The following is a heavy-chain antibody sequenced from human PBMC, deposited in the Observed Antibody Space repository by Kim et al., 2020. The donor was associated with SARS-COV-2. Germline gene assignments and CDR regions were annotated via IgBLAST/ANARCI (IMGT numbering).Heavy chain of an antibody. CDR1: GFTFSSYG. D-gene: IGHD3-10*01. J-gene: IGHJ4*02. CDR2: IWYDGSNK. CDR3: ARSEIYGSGSYFDY. Sequence: GGSLRLSCAASGFTFSSYGMHWVRQAPGKGLEWVAVIWYDGSNKYYADSVKGRFTISRDNSKNTLYLQMNSLRAEDTAVYYCARSEIYGSGSYFDYWGQGTLVTVSS. V-gene: IGHV3-33*01.